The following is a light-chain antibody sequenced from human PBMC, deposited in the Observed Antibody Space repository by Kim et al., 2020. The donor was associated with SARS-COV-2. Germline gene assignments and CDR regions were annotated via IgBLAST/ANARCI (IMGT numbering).Light chain of an antibody. J-gene: IGKJ1*01. V-gene: IGKV3-20*01. CDR3: QQYDSTPGT. CDR2: GAS. CDR1: QSVSSSY. Sequence: EIVLTQSPVTLSLSPGERATLSCRASQSVSSSYLDWYQQKPGQAPMLLIYGASSSATGIPDRFSGSGSGTDFTLTISRLEPEDFAVYYCQQYDSTPGTFGQGTKVDIK.